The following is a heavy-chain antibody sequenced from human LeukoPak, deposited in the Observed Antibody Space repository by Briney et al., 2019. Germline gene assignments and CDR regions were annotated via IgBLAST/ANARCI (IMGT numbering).Heavy chain of an antibody. D-gene: IGHD6-13*01. J-gene: IGHJ4*02. Sequence: GGSLRLSCAASGFTFSSYSMNWVRQAPGKGLEWVSSISSSSSYIYYADSVKGRFTISRDNAKNSLYLQMNSLRAEDTAVYYCARGGAAAAVSYFDYWGQGTLVTVSS. CDR2: ISSSSSYI. V-gene: IGHV3-21*01. CDR3: ARGGAAAAVSYFDY. CDR1: GFTFSSYS.